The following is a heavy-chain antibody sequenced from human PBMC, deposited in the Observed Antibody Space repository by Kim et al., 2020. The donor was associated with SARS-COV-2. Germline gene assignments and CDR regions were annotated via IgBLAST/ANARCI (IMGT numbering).Heavy chain of an antibody. CDR3: ARGEMAVQLERRGAFDI. Sequence: SVKVSCKASGGTFSSYAISWVRQAPGQGLEWMGGIIPIFGTANYAQKFQGRVTITADESTSTAYMELSSLRSEDTAVYYCARGEMAVQLERRGAFDIWGQGTMVTVSS. J-gene: IGHJ3*02. CDR1: GGTFSSYA. CDR2: IIPIFGTA. D-gene: IGHD1-1*01. V-gene: IGHV1-69*13.